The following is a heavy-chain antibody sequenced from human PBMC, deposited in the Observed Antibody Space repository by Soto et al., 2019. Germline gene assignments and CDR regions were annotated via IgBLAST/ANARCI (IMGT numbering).Heavy chain of an antibody. V-gene: IGHV1-2*02. CDR1: GYTFTDYY. CDR3: GRAGLTNLELATIY. CDR2: IHPNSAVT. Sequence: ASVKVSCKASGYTFTDYYIHWVRQSPGQGLEWMGWIHPNSAVTKLPQKFQGRAIMTRETSISTVYMELSRLTFDDTAVYYCGRAGLTNLELATIYWGEGTLVTVS. J-gene: IGHJ4*02. D-gene: IGHD5-12*01.